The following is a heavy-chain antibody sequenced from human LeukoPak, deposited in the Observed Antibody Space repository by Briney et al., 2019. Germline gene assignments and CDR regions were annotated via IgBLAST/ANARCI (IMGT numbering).Heavy chain of an antibody. V-gene: IGHV3-21*01. Sequence: SGGSLRLSCAASGFTFSSYSKNWVRQAPGKGLEWVSSISSSSSYIYYADSVKGRFTISRDNAKNSLYLQMNSLRAEDTAVYYCARDGASLLPIGYWGQGTLVTVSS. CDR1: GFTFSSYS. CDR2: ISSSSSYI. CDR3: ARDGASLLPIGY. D-gene: IGHD4/OR15-4a*01. J-gene: IGHJ4*02.